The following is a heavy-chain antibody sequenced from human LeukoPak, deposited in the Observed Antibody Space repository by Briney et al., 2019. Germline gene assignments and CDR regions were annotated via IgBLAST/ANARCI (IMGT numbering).Heavy chain of an antibody. CDR1: GYTFTSYG. D-gene: IGHD3-9*01. CDR2: ISAYNGNT. V-gene: IGHV1-18*01. Sequence: GASVKVSCKASGYTFTSYGISWVRQAPGQGLEWMGWISAYNGNTNCAQKLQGRVTMTTDTSTSTAYMELRSLRSDDTAVYYCARLPGLYYDIMPTRINFDYWGQGTLVTVSS. J-gene: IGHJ4*02. CDR3: ARLPGLYYDIMPTRINFDY.